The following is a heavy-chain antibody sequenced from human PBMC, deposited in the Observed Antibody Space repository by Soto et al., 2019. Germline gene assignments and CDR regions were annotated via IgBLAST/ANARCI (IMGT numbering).Heavy chain of an antibody. D-gene: IGHD3-3*01. V-gene: IGHV1-69*13. CDR3: AREDSWDFWSGYPHYYYYGMDV. CDR1: GGTFSSYA. CDR2: IIPIFGTA. Sequence: SVKVSCKASGGTFSSYAISWVRQAPGQGLEWMGGIIPIFGTANYAQKFQGRVTITADESTSTAYMELSSLRSEDTAVYYCAREDSWDFWSGYPHYYYYGMDVWGQGTTVTVSS. J-gene: IGHJ6*02.